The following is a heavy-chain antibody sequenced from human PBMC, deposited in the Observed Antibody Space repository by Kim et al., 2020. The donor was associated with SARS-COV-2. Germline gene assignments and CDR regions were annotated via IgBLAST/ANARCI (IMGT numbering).Heavy chain of an antibody. CDR2: IYSSGST. CDR3: ARLVESHNTVAGGFYYYGLDV. Sequence: SETLSLTCAVSGGSISSGGYSWSWIRQPPGKGLEWIGYIYSSGSTYYIASLRSRVTILVDRSKNKFSLKLSSVTAADTAVYYCARLVESHNTVAGGFYYYGLDVWGRGTTVTVSS. J-gene: IGHJ6*02. D-gene: IGHD6-19*01. V-gene: IGHV4-30-2*01. CDR1: GGSISSGGYS.